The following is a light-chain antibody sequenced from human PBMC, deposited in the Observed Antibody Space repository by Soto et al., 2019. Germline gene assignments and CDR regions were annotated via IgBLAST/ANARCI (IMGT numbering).Light chain of an antibody. Sequence: DIQMTQSPSTLSGSVGDRVTITCRASQTISSWLAWYQQKPGKAPKLLIYKASTLKSGVPSRFSGSGSGTEFPLTISSLQPDDFATYYCQHYNTYSAAFGQGTK. J-gene: IGKJ1*01. V-gene: IGKV1-5*03. CDR1: QTISSW. CDR3: QHYNTYSAA. CDR2: KAS.